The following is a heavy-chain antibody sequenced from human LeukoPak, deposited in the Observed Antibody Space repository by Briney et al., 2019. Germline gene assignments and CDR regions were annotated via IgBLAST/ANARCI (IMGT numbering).Heavy chain of an antibody. CDR3: ARADPNASGYFYRFNWFDP. CDR1: GGSMSSYY. J-gene: IGHJ5*02. D-gene: IGHD3-10*01. V-gene: IGHV4-59*01. CDR2: IYSSGST. Sequence: SETLSLTCTVSGGSMSSYYWNWVRQPPGKGLEWIGNIYSSGSTDSNPSLKSRVTISLDTSKFQFSLRLNSVTAADTAVYYCARADPNASGYFYRFNWFDPWGQGTLVTVSS.